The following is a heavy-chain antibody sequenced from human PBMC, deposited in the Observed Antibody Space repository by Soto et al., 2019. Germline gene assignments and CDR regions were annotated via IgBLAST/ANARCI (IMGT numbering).Heavy chain of an antibody. V-gene: IGHV3-23*01. J-gene: IGHJ4*02. D-gene: IGHD1-1*01. CDR3: VKPDGETYNFPY. Sequence: DVQLLESGGSLVQPVGSLRLSCAASGFTFNAQSLSWVRQAPGKGLEWVSTISASGGSTYYADSVKGRFTISRDKSQNRLYLQMNSLIALNTAVYCCVKPDGETYNFPYSGQGAVVPV. CDR1: GFTFNAQS. CDR2: ISASGGST.